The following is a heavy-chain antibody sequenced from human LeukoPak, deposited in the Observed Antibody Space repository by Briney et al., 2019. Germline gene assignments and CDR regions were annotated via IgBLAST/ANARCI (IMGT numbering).Heavy chain of an antibody. CDR3: SRLAHSYYSDTSGYYPYYYMDV. J-gene: IGHJ6*03. Sequence: SETLSLTCTVSACSISSSDYYWGWLRQSPGKGLEWIGRIAYSGNTYYNPSLKSLVTISVDTSKNHFSLRLSSVTAAETAVYYCSRLAHSYYSDTSGYYPYYYMDVWGEGTTVTVSS. V-gene: IGHV4-39*02. D-gene: IGHD3-22*01. CDR1: ACSISSSDYY. CDR2: IAYSGNT.